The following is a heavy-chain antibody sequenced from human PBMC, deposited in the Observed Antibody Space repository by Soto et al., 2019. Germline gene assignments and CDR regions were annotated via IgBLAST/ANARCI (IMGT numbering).Heavy chain of an antibody. CDR1: GYTFNSYA. Sequence: GASVKVSCKASGYTFNSYAMHWVRQAPGKRLEWMGWINAGNGNTKYSQKFQGRVTITRDTSASTAYMELSSLRSEDTAVYYCARSIVVVTALDYWGQGTLVTVS. CDR2: INAGNGNT. J-gene: IGHJ4*02. V-gene: IGHV1-3*01. D-gene: IGHD2-21*02. CDR3: ARSIVVVTALDY.